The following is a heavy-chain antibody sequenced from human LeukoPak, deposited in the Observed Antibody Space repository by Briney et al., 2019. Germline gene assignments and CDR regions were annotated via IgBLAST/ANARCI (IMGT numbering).Heavy chain of an antibody. Sequence: SQTLSLTCAVSGGSISSGGYSWSWIRQPPGKGLEWIGYIYHSGSTYYNPSLKRRVTISVDRSKNQFSLKLSSVTAADTAVYYCASMTTVPTGFDYWGQGTLVTVSS. D-gene: IGHD4-17*01. J-gene: IGHJ4*02. CDR2: IYHSGST. V-gene: IGHV4-30-2*01. CDR1: GGSISSGGYS. CDR3: ASMTTVPTGFDY.